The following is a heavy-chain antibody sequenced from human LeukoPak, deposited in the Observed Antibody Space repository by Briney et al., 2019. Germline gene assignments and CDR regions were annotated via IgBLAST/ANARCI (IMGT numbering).Heavy chain of an antibody. J-gene: IGHJ5*02. V-gene: IGHV4-34*01. CDR1: GGSFSGYY. CDR2: INHSGST. D-gene: IGHD3-3*02. Sequence: SETLSLTCAVYGGSFSGYYWSWIRQPPGKGLEWIGEINHSGSTNYNPSLKSRVTISVDTSKNQFSLKLSSVTAADTAVYYCARGSRIFGVVIIRTRFDPWGQGTLVTVSS. CDR3: ARGSRIFGVVIIRTRFDP.